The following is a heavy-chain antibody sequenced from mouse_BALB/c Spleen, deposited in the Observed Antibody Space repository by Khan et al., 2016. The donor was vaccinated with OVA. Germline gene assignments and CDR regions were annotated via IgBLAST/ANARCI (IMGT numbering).Heavy chain of an antibody. D-gene: IGHD3-3*01. Sequence: EVQLQESRPGLVKPSQSLSLTCTVTGYSITSDYSWNWIRQFPGNRLEWMGYISYSGSTSYTPSLKSRISITRDTSKNQFFLQLNSVTAEDTATYYCARGRGYWGQGTLVTVSA. CDR1: GYSITSDYS. V-gene: IGHV3-2*02. J-gene: IGHJ3*02. CDR3: ARGRGY. CDR2: ISYSGST.